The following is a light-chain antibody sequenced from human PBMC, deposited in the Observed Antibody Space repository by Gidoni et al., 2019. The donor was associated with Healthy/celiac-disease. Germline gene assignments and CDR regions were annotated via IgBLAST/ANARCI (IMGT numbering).Light chain of an antibody. CDR3: QSYASSLSGLV. J-gene: IGLJ3*02. CDR2: GNS. CDR1: SSNIGAGYD. Sequence: QSVLTQPPSVSGAPGQRVTISCTGSSSNIGAGYDVHWYQQLPGTAPKLLIYGNSHRPSGVPARFSGSKSGTSASLAITGLQAEDEAAYYYQSYASSLSGLVFGGGTKLTVL. V-gene: IGLV1-40*01.